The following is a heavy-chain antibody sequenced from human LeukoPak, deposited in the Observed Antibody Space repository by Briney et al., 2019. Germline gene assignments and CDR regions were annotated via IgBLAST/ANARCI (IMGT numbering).Heavy chain of an antibody. V-gene: IGHV3-11*03. CDR3: AAGTAADF. CDR1: GIPFSDYY. CDR2: ISSSSSYT. D-gene: IGHD6-13*01. J-gene: IGHJ4*02. Sequence: PGGSLRLSCVVSGIPFSDYYMNWIRQAPGKGLEWISYISSSSSYTDYADSVKGRFTISRDNAKSALYLHLNSLRLEDTAVYYCAAGTAADFLGQGTLVTVSS.